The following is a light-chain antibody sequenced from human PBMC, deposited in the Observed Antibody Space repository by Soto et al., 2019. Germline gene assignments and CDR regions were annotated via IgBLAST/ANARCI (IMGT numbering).Light chain of an antibody. CDR2: DAS. CDR1: QDISNY. Sequence: DIQMTQSPSSLSASVGDRVTITCQASQDISNYLNWYQQKPGKAPKLLIYDASNLETGVPSRFSRSGSGTDFTFTISSLQPEDIATYYCQQYDNLPITFGHGTRLEIK. J-gene: IGKJ5*01. CDR3: QQYDNLPIT. V-gene: IGKV1-33*01.